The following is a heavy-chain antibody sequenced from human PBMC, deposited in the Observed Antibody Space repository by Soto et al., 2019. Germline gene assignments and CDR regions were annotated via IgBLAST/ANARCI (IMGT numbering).Heavy chain of an antibody. V-gene: IGHV3-23*01. Sequence: EVQLLESGGGLVQPGGSLSLSCAASGFPFSSYAMSWVRQAPGKGLEWVSALSGSGGSPYDADSVKGRFTIPRDNSKNTLHLQMNRLRAEDTAVYYWAKGVPDPSYALPYYHYYGMDVWGKGPTVTVSS. D-gene: IGHD1-26*01. CDR3: AKGVPDPSYALPYYHYYGMDV. CDR2: LSGSGGSP. CDR1: GFPFSSYA. J-gene: IGHJ6*04.